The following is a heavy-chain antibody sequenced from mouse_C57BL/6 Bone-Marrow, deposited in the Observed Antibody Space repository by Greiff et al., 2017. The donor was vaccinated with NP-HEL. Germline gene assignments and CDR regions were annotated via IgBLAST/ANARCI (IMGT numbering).Heavy chain of an antibody. CDR3: ARAGGNYALFAY. V-gene: IGHV3-6*01. CDR2: ISYDGSN. D-gene: IGHD2-1*01. J-gene: IGHJ3*01. Sequence: EVKLMESGPGLVKPSQSLSLTCSVTGYSITSGYYWNWIRQFPGNKLEWMGYISYDGSNNYNPSLKNRISITRDTSKNQFFLKLKSVTTEDTATYYCARAGGNYALFAYWGQGTLVTVSA. CDR1: GYSITSGYY.